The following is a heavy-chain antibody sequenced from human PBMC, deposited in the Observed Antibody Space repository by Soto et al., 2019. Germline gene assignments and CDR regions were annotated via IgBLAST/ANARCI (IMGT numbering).Heavy chain of an antibody. CDR3: TTPSAFWSDDYYYYGMDV. V-gene: IGHV3-15*07. D-gene: IGHD3-3*01. CDR2: IKSKTDGGTT. J-gene: IGHJ6*02. Sequence: GGSLRLSCAASGFTFSNAWMNWVRQAPGKGLEWVGRIKSKTDGGTTDYAAPVKGRFTISRDDSKNTRYLQMNSLKTEDTAVYYCTTPSAFWSDDYYYYGMDVWGQGTTVTVSS. CDR1: GFTFSNAW.